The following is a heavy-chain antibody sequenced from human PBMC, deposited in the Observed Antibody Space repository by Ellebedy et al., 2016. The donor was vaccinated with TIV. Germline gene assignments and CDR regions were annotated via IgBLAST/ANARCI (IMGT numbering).Heavy chain of an antibody. CDR2: LKQDGREE. CDR1: GFTFSSYW. Sequence: GESLKISCVASGFTFSSYWMSWVRQAPGRGLEWVANLKQDGREEYYVDSVKGRFTISRDNAKNSLYLQMNSLRAEDTAFYYCAKDIRRGMGFDYWGQGTLVIVSS. D-gene: IGHD6-13*01. J-gene: IGHJ4*02. V-gene: IGHV3-7*03. CDR3: AKDIRRGMGFDY.